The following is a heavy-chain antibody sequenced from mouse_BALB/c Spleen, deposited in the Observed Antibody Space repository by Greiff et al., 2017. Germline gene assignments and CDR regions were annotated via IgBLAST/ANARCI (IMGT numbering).Heavy chain of an antibody. Sequence: EVKLVESGPDLVKPSQSLSLTCTVTGYSITSGYSWPWLRQFPGNKLEWMGYIHYSGSTNYNPSLKSRIPITRDTSKNQFFLQLNSVTTEDTATYYCARSGGFADWGQGTLVTVSA. D-gene: IGHD3-1*01. CDR2: IHYSGST. CDR3: ARSGGFAD. CDR1: GYSITSGYS. J-gene: IGHJ3*01. V-gene: IGHV3-1*02.